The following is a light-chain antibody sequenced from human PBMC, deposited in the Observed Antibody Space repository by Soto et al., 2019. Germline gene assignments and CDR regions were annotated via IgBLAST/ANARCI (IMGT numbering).Light chain of an antibody. Sequence: DIQMTQSPSTLSASVGDTVTVTCRASQGIGSWLAWYQQKPGKAPKLLIYKASSLQSGVPSRFSGSASGTEFTLTISSLQPDDFATYDCQQYNTYPWTFGQGTKVEVK. CDR2: KAS. CDR1: QGIGSW. J-gene: IGKJ1*01. CDR3: QQYNTYPWT. V-gene: IGKV1-5*03.